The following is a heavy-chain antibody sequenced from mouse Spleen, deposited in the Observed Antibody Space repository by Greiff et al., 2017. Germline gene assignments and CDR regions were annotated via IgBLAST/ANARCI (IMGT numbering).Heavy chain of an antibody. CDR1: GFTFSSFG. J-gene: IGHJ2*01. CDR2: ISSGGSYT. Sequence: EVKLVESGGGLVQPGGSRKLSCAASGFTFSSFGMHWVRQAPDKRLEWVATISSGGSYTYYPDSVKGRFTISRDNAKNTLYLQMSSLKSEDTAMYYCARHRQLDYFDYWGQGTTLTVSS. V-gene: IGHV5-6*03. CDR3: ARHRQLDYFDY. D-gene: IGHD3-2*01.